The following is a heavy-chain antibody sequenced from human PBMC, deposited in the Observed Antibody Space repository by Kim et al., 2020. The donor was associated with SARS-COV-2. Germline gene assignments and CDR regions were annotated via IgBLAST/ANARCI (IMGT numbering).Heavy chain of an antibody. CDR3: ARDSMYYYDSSGYYYPGY. D-gene: IGHD3-22*01. Sequence: GGSLRLSCAASGFTFSSYGMHWVRQAPGKGLEWVAVISYDGSNKYYADSVKGRFTISRDNSKNTLYLQMNSLRAEDTAVYYCARDSMYYYDSSGYYYPGYWGQGTLVTVSS. CDR2: ISYDGSNK. V-gene: IGHV3-33*05. CDR1: GFTFSSYG. J-gene: IGHJ4*02.